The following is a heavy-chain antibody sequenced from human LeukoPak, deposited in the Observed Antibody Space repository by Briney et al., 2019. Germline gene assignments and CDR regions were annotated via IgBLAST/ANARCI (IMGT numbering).Heavy chain of an antibody. CDR1: GGSISSYY. CDR3: ARTEFLWFGEFSNAFDI. V-gene: IGHV4-59*08. Sequence: PSETLSLTCTVSGGSISSYYWSWIRQPPGKGLEWIGYIYYSGSTNYNPSPKSRVTISVDTSKNQFSLKLSSVTAADTAVYYCARTEFLWFGEFSNAFDIWGQGTMVTVPS. CDR2: IYYSGST. J-gene: IGHJ3*02. D-gene: IGHD3-10*01.